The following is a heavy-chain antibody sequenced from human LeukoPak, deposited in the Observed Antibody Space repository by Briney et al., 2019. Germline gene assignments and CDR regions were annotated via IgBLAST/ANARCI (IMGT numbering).Heavy chain of an antibody. V-gene: IGHV1-2*02. CDR2: INPNSGGT. J-gene: IGHJ4*02. CDR1: GYTFTGYY. Sequence: ASVTVSFKASGYTFTGYYMHWVRQAPGQGLEWMGWINPNSGGTNYAQKFQGRVTMTRDTSISTAYMELSRLRSDDTPVYYSARVAARDVRYFDYWGQGTLVTVSS. D-gene: IGHD6-6*01. CDR3: ARVAARDVRYFDY.